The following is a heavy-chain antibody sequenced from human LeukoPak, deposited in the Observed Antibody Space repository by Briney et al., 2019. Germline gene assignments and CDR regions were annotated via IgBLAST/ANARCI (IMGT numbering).Heavy chain of an antibody. D-gene: IGHD3-16*01. CDR3: ARDGVGVWGSFPH. CDR2: ISYDASNK. CDR1: GFTFSSYA. V-gene: IGHV3-30-3*01. Sequence: GGSLRLSCAASGFTFSSYAMHWVRQAPGKGLEWVAAISYDASNKYYTDSVKGRFTISRDNSKNTLYLEMNSLTAEDTAVYYCARDGVGVWGSFPHWGRGTLVTVSS. J-gene: IGHJ4*02.